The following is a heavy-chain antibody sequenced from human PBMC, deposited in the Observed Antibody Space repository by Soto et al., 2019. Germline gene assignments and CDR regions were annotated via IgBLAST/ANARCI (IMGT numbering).Heavy chain of an antibody. D-gene: IGHD3-3*02. V-gene: IGHV1-8*01. CDR3: ARFQLGGAFNF. CDR2: MNPASGNT. CDR1: GYSFTSYD. Sequence: ASVNVSCKASGYSFTSYDINWVRQAPGQGFEWMGYMNPASGNTGSPQKFQGRVTLTRDTSINTAYMELSSLRSEDTAVYFCARFQLGGAFNFWGQGTLVTVSS. J-gene: IGHJ4*02.